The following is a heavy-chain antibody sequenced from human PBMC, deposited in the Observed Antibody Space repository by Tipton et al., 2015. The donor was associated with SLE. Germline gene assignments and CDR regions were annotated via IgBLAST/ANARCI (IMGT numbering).Heavy chain of an antibody. V-gene: IGHV4-61*02. CDR3: ARERDIAAAEYYFDY. CDR2: IYTTGGT. Sequence: TLSLTCIVSGDSISSGSYYWSWIRQPAGKGLEWIGRIYTTGGTNYNPSLKSRVTISVDTSKNQFSLKLSSVTAADTAVYYCARERDIAAAEYYFDYWGQGTLVTVSS. D-gene: IGHD6-13*01. J-gene: IGHJ4*02. CDR1: GDSISSGSYY.